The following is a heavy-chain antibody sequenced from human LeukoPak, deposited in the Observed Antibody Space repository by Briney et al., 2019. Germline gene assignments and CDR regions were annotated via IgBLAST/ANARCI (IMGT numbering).Heavy chain of an antibody. Sequence: ASVKVSCKTSGYTFISYDINWVRQAPGQGLEWMGWMNPNSDNAGYAQKFQGRVTMTRDTSISTAYMELSRLRSDDTAVYYCARENIVATIGGGDYWGQGTLVTVSS. CDR3: ARENIVATIGGGDY. CDR2: MNPNSDNA. V-gene: IGHV1-8*01. D-gene: IGHD5-12*01. J-gene: IGHJ4*02. CDR1: GYTFISYD.